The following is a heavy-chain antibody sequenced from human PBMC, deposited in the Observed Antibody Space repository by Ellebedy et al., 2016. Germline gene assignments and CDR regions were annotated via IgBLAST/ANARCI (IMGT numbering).Heavy chain of an antibody. CDR3: RPGHYANL. CDR1: GFSFRTFF. CDR2: ISAGGETT. J-gene: IGHJ5*02. Sequence: GGSLRLXXAASGFSFRTFFMSWVRLAPGKGPEWVSTISAGGETTYLADSVRGRFTVSRDNSKSILYLHMNNLRADDTAVYYCRPGHYANLWGHGTLVTVSS. V-gene: IGHV3-23*01. D-gene: IGHD4-17*01.